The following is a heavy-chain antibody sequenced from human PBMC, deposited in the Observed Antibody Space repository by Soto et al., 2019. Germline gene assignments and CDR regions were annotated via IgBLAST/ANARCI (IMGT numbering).Heavy chain of an antibody. V-gene: IGHV4-39*01. CDR2: IYYSGST. Sequence: SETLSLTCTVSGGSISSSSYYWGWIRQPPGKGLEWIGSIYYSGSTYYNPSLKSRVTISVDTSKNQFSLKLSSVTAADTAVYYCARHVRGYCSGGSCYSRGTYYYYYYMDVWGKGTTVTVSS. J-gene: IGHJ6*03. CDR3: ARHVRGYCSGGSCYSRGTYYYYYYMDV. CDR1: GGSISSSSYY. D-gene: IGHD2-15*01.